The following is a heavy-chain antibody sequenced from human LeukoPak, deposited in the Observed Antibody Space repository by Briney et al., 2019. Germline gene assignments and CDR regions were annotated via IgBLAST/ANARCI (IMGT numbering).Heavy chain of an antibody. CDR3: ARDGGVGVPFDF. D-gene: IGHD3-16*01. CDR1: GYTFTSYY. CDR2: INPKSGDT. Sequence: EASVKVSCKASGYTFTSYYIHWMRQAPGQGLEWMGWINPKSGDTNYAQNFQDWVTMTRVTSISTAYMELSRLRSDDTAVYYCARDGGVGVPFDFWGQGTLVTVSS. J-gene: IGHJ4*02. V-gene: IGHV1-2*04.